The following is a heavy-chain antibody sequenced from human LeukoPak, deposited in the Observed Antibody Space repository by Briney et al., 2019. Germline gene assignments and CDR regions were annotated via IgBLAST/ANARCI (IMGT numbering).Heavy chain of an antibody. CDR2: IISSSSYI. V-gene: IGHV3-21*01. D-gene: IGHD3-22*01. J-gene: IGHJ4*02. CDR3: ARDYYYDSSGYCTD. CDR1: GFTFSSYS. Sequence: GGSLRLSCAASGFTFSSYSINCVRQAPGKKLEWVSSIISSSSYIYYADSVKGRFTISRDNAKNSLYLKMNSLRAEDTAVYYCARDYYYDSSGYCTDWGQGTLVTVSS.